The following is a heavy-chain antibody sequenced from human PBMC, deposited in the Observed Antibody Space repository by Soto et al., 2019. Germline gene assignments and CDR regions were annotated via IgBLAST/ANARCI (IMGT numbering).Heavy chain of an antibody. J-gene: IGHJ5*02. D-gene: IGHD6-25*01. CDR3: ARDLGAAAATPSFGFAP. V-gene: IGHV1-69*08. Sequence: QVQLVQSGAEVKKPGSSVKVSCKASGGTFSSYTISWVRQAPGQGLEWMGRIIPILGIANYAQKFQGRVTITADKSRSTGYMELSSVRSEDTAVYYCARDLGAAAATPSFGFAPWGQGTLVTGSS. CDR1: GGTFSSYT. CDR2: IIPILGIA.